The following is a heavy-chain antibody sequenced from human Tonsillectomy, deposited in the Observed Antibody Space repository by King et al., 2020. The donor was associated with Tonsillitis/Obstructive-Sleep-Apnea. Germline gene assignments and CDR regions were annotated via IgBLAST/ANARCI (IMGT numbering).Heavy chain of an antibody. CDR2: ISNSGTTI. CDR3: HAPYYPNDH. CDR1: GFTFSTYE. Sequence: VQLVESGGSLVQPGGSLRLSCTASGFTFSTYEMNWVRQAPGKGLEWVSYISNSGTTIYYADSVKGRFTISRDNAENSLSLQMNNLRAEDTAVYYCHAPYYPNDHWGQGTLVTVSS. D-gene: IGHD2-21*01. V-gene: IGHV3-48*03. J-gene: IGHJ4*02.